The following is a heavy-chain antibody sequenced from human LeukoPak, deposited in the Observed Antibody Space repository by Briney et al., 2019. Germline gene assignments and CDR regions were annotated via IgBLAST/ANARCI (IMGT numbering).Heavy chain of an antibody. Sequence: GGSLRLSCEASEFTFSRFAMSWLRQPPGTGLEWVSTLSGSGGATYYADSVKGRFTTPRDNSKDTLYLQMDNLRADDTAVYYCAKHLGSHSFLFYYMDVWGKGTSVSVSS. J-gene: IGHJ6*03. CDR1: EFTFSRFA. CDR3: AKHLGSHSFLFYYMDV. CDR2: LSGSGGAT. V-gene: IGHV3-23*01. D-gene: IGHD2-21*01.